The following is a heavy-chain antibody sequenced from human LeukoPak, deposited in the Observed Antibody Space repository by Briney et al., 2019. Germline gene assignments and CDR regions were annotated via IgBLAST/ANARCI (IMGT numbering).Heavy chain of an antibody. D-gene: IGHD2-15*01. J-gene: IGHJ4*02. CDR3: ARVRGRHCSGGSCYLDY. CDR2: IVPIFGTA. CDR1: GGTFSSYA. V-gene: IGHV1-69*06. Sequence: GASVKVSCKASGGTFSSYAISWVRQAPGQGLEWMGGIVPIFGTANYAQKFQGRVTITADKSTSTAYMELSSLRSEDTAVYYCARVRGRHCSGGSCYLDYWGQGTLVTVSS.